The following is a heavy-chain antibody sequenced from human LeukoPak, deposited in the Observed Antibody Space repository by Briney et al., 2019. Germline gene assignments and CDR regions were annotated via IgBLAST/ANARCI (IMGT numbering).Heavy chain of an antibody. V-gene: IGHV3-30-3*01. Sequence: GGSLRLSCAASGFTFSSYAMHWVRQAPGKGLEWVAVISCDGSNKYYADSVKGRFTISRDNSKNTLYLQMNSLRAEDTAVYYCARDSPYSSSNWFDPWGQGTLVTVSS. D-gene: IGHD6-6*01. CDR1: GFTFSSYA. CDR2: ISCDGSNK. J-gene: IGHJ5*02. CDR3: ARDSPYSSSNWFDP.